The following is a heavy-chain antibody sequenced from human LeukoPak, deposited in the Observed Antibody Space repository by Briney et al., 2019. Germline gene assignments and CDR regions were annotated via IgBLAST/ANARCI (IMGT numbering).Heavy chain of an antibody. CDR2: IIPIFGTA. D-gene: IGHD4-11*01. J-gene: IGHJ4*02. V-gene: IGHV1-69*13. CDR1: GGTFSSYA. Sequence: ASVKVSCKASGGTFSSYAISWVRQAPGQGLEWMGGIIPIFGTANYAQRFQGRVTITADESTSTAYMELSSLRSEDTAVYYCARYDYSALDYWGQGTLVTVSS. CDR3: ARYDYSALDY.